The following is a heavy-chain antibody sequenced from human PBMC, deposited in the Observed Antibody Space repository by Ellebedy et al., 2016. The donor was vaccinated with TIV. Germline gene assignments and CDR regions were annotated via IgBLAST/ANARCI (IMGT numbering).Heavy chain of an antibody. CDR3: AREDGYNIEVDAFDI. V-gene: IGHV4-30-4*08. Sequence: SETLSLTXTVSGGSISSYYWSWIRQPPGKGLEWIGYIYYSGSTYYNPSLKSRVTISVDTSKNQFSLKLSSVTAADTAVYYCAREDGYNIEVDAFDIWGQGTMVTVSS. CDR2: IYYSGST. D-gene: IGHD5-24*01. CDR1: GGSISSYY. J-gene: IGHJ3*02.